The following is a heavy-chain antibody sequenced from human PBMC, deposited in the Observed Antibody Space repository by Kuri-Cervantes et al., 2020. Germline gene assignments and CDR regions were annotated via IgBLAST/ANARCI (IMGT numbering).Heavy chain of an antibody. CDR2: ISYDGSNK. J-gene: IGHJ4*02. V-gene: IGHV3-30-3*01. D-gene: IGHD6-13*01. Sequence: GGSLRLSCAASGFTFSSYAMHWVRQAPGKGLEWVAVISYDGSNKYYADSVKGRFTISRDNSKNTLYLQMNSLRAEDTAVYYCARDLVAAAGPAFDYWGQGTLVTVSS. CDR3: ARDLVAAAGPAFDY. CDR1: GFTFSSYA.